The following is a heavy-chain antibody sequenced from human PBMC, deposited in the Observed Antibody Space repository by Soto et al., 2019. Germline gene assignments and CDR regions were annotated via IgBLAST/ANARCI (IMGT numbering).Heavy chain of an antibody. J-gene: IGHJ6*02. CDR2: IYYSGST. CDR1: GGSISSSSNY. CDR3: ARHSHWTARIEEYYRLDV. V-gene: IGHV4-39*01. Sequence: ETLRSTFPVSGGSISSSSNYWGWIHQPPGKGLEWIGSIYYSGSTYYNPSLKSRVTISVYTSNNQFSMKLSSLTAPDTSVYYCARHSHWTARIEEYYRLDVRGQGNTF. D-gene: IGHD2-21*02.